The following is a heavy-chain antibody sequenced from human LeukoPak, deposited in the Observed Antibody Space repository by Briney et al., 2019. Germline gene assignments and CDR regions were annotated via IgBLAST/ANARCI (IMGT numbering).Heavy chain of an antibody. CDR1: GFTFSGSA. Sequence: GGSLRLSCAASGFTFSGSAMHWVRRTPGKGLEWVGRIRSRANSYATGYAASVKGRFTISRDDSRNTAYLQMNSLKTEDTAVYYCTSHDYGDYPFDYWGQGTLVTVSS. V-gene: IGHV3-73*01. CDR3: TSHDYGDYPFDY. CDR2: IRSRANSYAT. J-gene: IGHJ4*02. D-gene: IGHD4-17*01.